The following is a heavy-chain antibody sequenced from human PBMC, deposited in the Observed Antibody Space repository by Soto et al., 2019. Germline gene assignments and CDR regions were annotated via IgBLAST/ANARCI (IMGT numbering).Heavy chain of an antibody. CDR1: GGSISSYY. CDR3: ARRYLQWLPYFDY. J-gene: IGHJ4*02. CDR2: IYYSGST. Sequence: SETLSLTCTVSGGSISSYYWSWIRQPPGKGLEWIGYIYYSGSTNYNPSLKSRVTISVDTSKNQFSLKLSSVTAADTAVYYCARRYLQWLPYFDYWGQGTLVTVSS. V-gene: IGHV4-59*08. D-gene: IGHD5-12*01.